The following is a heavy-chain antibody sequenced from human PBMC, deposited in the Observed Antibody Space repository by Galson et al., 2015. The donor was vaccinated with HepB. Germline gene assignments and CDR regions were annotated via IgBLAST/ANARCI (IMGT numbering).Heavy chain of an antibody. D-gene: IGHD6-19*01. CDR1: GFTFSSYE. V-gene: IGHV3-48*03. J-gene: IGHJ4*02. CDR3: ARESSGWWSGGDY. Sequence: SLRLSCAASGFTFSSYEMNWVRQAPGKGLEWVSYISSSGSTIYYADSVKGRFTISRDNAKNSLYLQMNSLRAEDTAVYYCARESSGWWSGGDYWGQGTLVTVSS. CDR2: ISSSGSTI.